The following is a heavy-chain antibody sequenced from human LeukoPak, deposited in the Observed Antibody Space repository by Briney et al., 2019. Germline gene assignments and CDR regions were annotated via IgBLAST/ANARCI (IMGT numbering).Heavy chain of an antibody. CDR1: GFTFSSYA. J-gene: IGHJ4*02. D-gene: IGHD2-2*01. Sequence: GGSLRLSCAASGFTFSSYALHWVRQAPGKGLEWVAVISYDGSNKYYADSVKGRFTISRDNSMNTLYLQMNSLRAEDTAVYYCATDNVYCSRTSCYQTFDYWGQGTLVTVPS. V-gene: IGHV3-30-3*01. CDR2: ISYDGSNK. CDR3: ATDNVYCSRTSCYQTFDY.